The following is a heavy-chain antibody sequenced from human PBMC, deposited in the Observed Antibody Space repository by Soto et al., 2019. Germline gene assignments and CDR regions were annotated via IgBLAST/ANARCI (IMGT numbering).Heavy chain of an antibody. CDR2: ISSSSSYI. CDR1: GFTFSSYS. D-gene: IGHD6-13*01. J-gene: IGHJ4*02. CDR3: ARPGGSSSWYIDY. V-gene: IGHV3-21*01. Sequence: PGGSVRLSCAASGFTFSSYSMNWVRQAPGKGLEWVSSISSSSSYIYYADSVKGRFTISRDNAKNSLYLQMNSLRAEDTAVYYCARPGGSSSWYIDYWGQGTLVTVSS.